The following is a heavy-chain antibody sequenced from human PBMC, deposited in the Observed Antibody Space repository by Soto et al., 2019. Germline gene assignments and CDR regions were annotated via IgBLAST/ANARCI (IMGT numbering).Heavy chain of an antibody. CDR3: AREPQDFYSYFWGSYRPARRGIYYMDV. CDR2: IKQDGSEK. CDR1: GFSFSNYW. D-gene: IGHD3-16*02. J-gene: IGHJ6*03. V-gene: IGHV3-7*01. Sequence: EVQLVESGGGLVQPGGSLRLSCAASGFSFSNYWMSWVRQAPGKGLEWVANIKQDGSEKDYVDSVKGRFTISRDNTKNALYLQMTSLRAEDTAVYYCAREPQDFYSYFWGSYRPARRGIYYMDVWGKGTTVTVSS.